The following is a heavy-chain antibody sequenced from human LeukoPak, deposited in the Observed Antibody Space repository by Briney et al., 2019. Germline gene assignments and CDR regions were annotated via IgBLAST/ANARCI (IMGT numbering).Heavy chain of an antibody. CDR2: INPSGGST. CDR3: AREPYSNYLDY. D-gene: IGHD4-11*01. J-gene: IGHJ4*02. Sequence: ASVKVSCKASGYTFTSYYMRRVRQAPGQGLEWMGIINPSGGSTSYAQKFQGRVTMTRDTSTSTVYMELSSLRSEDTAVYYCAREPYSNYLDYWGQGTLVTVSS. CDR1: GYTFTSYY. V-gene: IGHV1-46*01.